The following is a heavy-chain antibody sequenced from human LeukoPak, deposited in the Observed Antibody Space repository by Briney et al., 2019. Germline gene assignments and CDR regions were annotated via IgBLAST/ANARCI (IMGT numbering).Heavy chain of an antibody. D-gene: IGHD3-22*01. Sequence: GESLKISCKGSGYSFTSDWIGWVRQMPGKGLEWMAIIYPGDSDTRYSPSLEGQVTISADKSISTAYLQWSSLKASDTAMYYCARSSDSSGYYDYFDYWGQGTLVTVSS. CDR1: GYSFTSDW. V-gene: IGHV5-51*01. CDR2: IYPGDSDT. J-gene: IGHJ4*02. CDR3: ARSSDSSGYYDYFDY.